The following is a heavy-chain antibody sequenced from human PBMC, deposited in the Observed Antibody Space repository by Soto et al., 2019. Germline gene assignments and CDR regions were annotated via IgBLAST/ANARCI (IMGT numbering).Heavy chain of an antibody. V-gene: IGHV1-18*01. CDR1: GYTFTSYG. D-gene: IGHD3-9*01. CDR3: ARVAYDILTGYYLYYYYGMDV. CDR2: ISAYNGNT. J-gene: IGHJ6*02. Sequence: ASVKVSCKASGYTFTSYGISWVRQAPGQGLEWMGWISAYNGNTNYAQKLQGRVTMTTDTSTSTAYMELRSLRSDDTAVYYCARVAYDILTGYYLYYYYGMDVWGQGTTVTVSS.